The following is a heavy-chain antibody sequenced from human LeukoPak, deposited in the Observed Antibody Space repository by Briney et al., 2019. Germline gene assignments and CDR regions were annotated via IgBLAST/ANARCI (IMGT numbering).Heavy chain of an antibody. CDR1: GYTFTGYY. CDR2: INPNSGGT. V-gene: IGHV1-2*02. D-gene: IGHD1-26*01. Sequence: ASVKVSCKASGYTFTGYYMHWVRQAPGQGLEWMGWINPNSGGTNYAQKFQGRVTMTRDTSISTAYMELSGLRSDDTAVYYCARTSGSYWARAFDIWGQGTMVTVSS. J-gene: IGHJ3*02. CDR3: ARTSGSYWARAFDI.